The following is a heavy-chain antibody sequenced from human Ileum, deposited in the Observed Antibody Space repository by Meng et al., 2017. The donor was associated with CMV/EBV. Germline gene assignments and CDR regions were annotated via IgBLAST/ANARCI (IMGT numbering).Heavy chain of an antibody. J-gene: IGHJ4*02. CDR2: TYYRSKWYN. V-gene: IGHV6-1*01. D-gene: IGHD5/OR15-5a*01. CDR3: ARGAPRGYSFYGSFDY. CDR1: GDSVSSNSAA. Sequence: SCAISGDSVSSNSAAWNWIRQSPSRGLEWLGRTYYRSKWYNDYAVSVKSRITITTDTAKNQFSLQLSSVTPEDTALYYCARGAPRGYSFYGSFDYWGQGTRVTVSS.